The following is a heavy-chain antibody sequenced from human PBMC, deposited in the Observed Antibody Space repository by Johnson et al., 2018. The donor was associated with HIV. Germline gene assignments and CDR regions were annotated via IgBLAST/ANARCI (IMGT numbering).Heavy chain of an antibody. CDR3: ARGDSSGEAFDI. D-gene: IGHD3-22*01. V-gene: IGHV3-23*04. Sequence: VQLVESGGGVVQPGRSLRLSCAASGFTFSSYAMSWVRQAPGKGLEWVSAISGSGGSTYYADSVKGRFTISRDNSKNTLYLQMNSLRAEDTAVYYCARGDSSGEAFDIWGQGTMVTVSS. CDR2: ISGSGGST. J-gene: IGHJ3*02. CDR1: GFTFSSYA.